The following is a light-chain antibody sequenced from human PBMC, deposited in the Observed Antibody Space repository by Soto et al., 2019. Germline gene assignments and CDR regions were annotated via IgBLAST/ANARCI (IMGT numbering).Light chain of an antibody. CDR2: DVS. J-gene: IGLJ2*01. V-gene: IGLV2-14*03. CDR1: SSDVGGYNY. Sequence: QSVLTQPASVSGSPGQSITISCTGSSSDVGGYNYVSWYQQHHPGKAPKLMIYDVSNRPSGVSNRFSGSKSGNTASLTISGLQAEDEADYYCSSDTTSSTVVFGGGTKLTVL. CDR3: SSDTTSSTVV.